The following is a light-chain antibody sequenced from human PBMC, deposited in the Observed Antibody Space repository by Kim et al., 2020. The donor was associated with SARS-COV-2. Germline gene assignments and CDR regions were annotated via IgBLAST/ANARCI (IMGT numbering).Light chain of an antibody. Sequence: SAPVGDRVAITCRASQYIRNDLGWYQQKPGKAPKLLIYAASTLHIGVPSRFSGSGSGTDFTLTISSLQPEDFATYYCLQDYNYPRTFGQGTKLEI. CDR2: AAS. CDR3: LQDYNYPRT. CDR1: QYIRND. J-gene: IGKJ2*01. V-gene: IGKV1-6*01.